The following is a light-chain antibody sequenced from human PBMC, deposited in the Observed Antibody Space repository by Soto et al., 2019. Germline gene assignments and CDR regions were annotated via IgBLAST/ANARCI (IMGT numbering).Light chain of an antibody. J-gene: IGLJ3*02. V-gene: IGLV2-11*01. Sequence: QSALTQPRSVSGSPGQSVTISCTGTSSDVGDYHYVSWYQQQPGKAPKLLMYAVNMRPSGVPDRFSGSKSGNTASLTISGLQAEDEADYSCCSYAGSDTWVLGGGTKLTVL. CDR3: CSYAGSDTWV. CDR1: SSDVGDYHY. CDR2: AVN.